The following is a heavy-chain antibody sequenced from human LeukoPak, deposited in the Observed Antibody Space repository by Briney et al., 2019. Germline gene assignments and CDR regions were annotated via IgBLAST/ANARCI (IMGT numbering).Heavy chain of an antibody. CDR3: ARDSGSGTSGNEFDY. CDR2: INEGGDLI. CDR1: GFTFSSHE. Sequence: PGGSLRLSCAASGFTFSSHEMNWVRKAPGKGLEWVSYINEGGDLIYYAEFVKGRFTVSRDNAKNVLFLQMSGLRVEDTAVYYCARDSGSGTSGNEFDYWGQGTLVSVSS. V-gene: IGHV3-48*03. D-gene: IGHD1/OR15-1a*01. J-gene: IGHJ4*02.